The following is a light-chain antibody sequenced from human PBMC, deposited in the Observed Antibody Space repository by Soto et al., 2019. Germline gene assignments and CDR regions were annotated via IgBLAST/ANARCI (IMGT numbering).Light chain of an antibody. CDR3: QKYDSAPWT. CDR2: AAS. J-gene: IGKJ1*01. Sequence: DIQMTQSPSSLSASVRDRVTISCRASQGISNYLAWYQQKPGKVPKLLIYAASTLQAGVPSRFSGSGSGTNVTPTISSLQPEDVATYYCQKYDSAPWTFGQGTKVEIK. CDR1: QGISNY. V-gene: IGKV1-27*01.